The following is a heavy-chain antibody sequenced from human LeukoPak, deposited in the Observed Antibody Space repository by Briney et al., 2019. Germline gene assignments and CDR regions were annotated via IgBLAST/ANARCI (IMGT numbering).Heavy chain of an antibody. Sequence: PAGTLRLSCAASGFTFDNHAMTWVRQAPGKGLEWVSVITGSGDARYYADSVKGRFTISRDNSKNTLHLQMNTLRVEDTALYYCAKDILTYYYGTSGYYFDYWGQGTLVTVSS. CDR3: AKDILTYYYGTSGYYFDY. CDR2: ITGSGDAR. J-gene: IGHJ4*02. D-gene: IGHD3-3*01. CDR1: GFTFDNHA. V-gene: IGHV3-23*01.